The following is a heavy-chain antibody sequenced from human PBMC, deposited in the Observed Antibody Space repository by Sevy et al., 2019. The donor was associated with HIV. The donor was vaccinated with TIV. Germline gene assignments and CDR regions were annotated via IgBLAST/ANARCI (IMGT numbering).Heavy chain of an antibody. CDR1: GYTLTKLS. V-gene: IGHV1-24*01. CDR3: ATVGLRYYSGASSYQGDWFDP. CDR2: FDPQDAEP. J-gene: IGHJ5*02. D-gene: IGHD2-15*01. Sequence: ASVKVSCKVSGYTLTKLSIHWVRQAPGKGLEWMGNFDPQDAEPIYAQRFQGRVTMTEDPSTDTAYMELSGLTSEDTAVYYCATVGLRYYSGASSYQGDWFDPWGQGTLVTVSS.